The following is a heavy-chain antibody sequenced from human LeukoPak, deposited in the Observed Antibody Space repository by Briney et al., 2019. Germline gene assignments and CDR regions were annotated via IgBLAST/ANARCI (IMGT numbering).Heavy chain of an antibody. CDR1: GYTFTSYG. V-gene: IGHV1-18*01. CDR2: ISAYNGNT. J-gene: IGHJ6*03. Sequence: ASVTVSCKASGYTFTSYGISWVRQAPGQGLEWMGWISAYNGNTNYAQTLQGRVTKTTDTSTSTAYMELRSLRSDDTAVYYCARGKGFVGAGYYYMDVWGKGTTVTVSS. D-gene: IGHD1-26*01. CDR3: ARGKGFVGAGYYYMDV.